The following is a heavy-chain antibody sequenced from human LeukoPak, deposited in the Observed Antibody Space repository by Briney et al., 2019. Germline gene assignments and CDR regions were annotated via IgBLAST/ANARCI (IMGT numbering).Heavy chain of an antibody. CDR2: IYHSGST. V-gene: IGHV4-4*02. CDR3: ARGWQWFDP. J-gene: IGHJ5*02. Sequence: KTSETLSLTCAVSGGSISSSNWWSWVRQPPGKGLEWIGEIYHSGSTNYNPSLKSRVTISLDTSKNQFSLKLSSVTAADTAVYYCARGWQWFDPWGQGTLVTVSS. CDR1: GGSISSSNW. D-gene: IGHD2-15*01.